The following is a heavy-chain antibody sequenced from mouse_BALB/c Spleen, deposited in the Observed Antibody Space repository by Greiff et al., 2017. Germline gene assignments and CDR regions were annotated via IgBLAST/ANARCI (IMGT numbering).Heavy chain of an antibody. D-gene: IGHD2-3*01. CDR1: GFTFSSFG. Sequence: EVQGVESGGGLVQPGGSRKLSCAASGFTFSSFGMHWVRQAPEKGLEWVAYISSGSSTIYYADTVKGRFTISRDNPKNTLFLQMTSLRSEDTAMYYCARRGDGYYVGAMDYWGQGTSVTVSS. J-gene: IGHJ4*01. V-gene: IGHV5-17*02. CDR2: ISSGSSTI. CDR3: ARRGDGYYVGAMDY.